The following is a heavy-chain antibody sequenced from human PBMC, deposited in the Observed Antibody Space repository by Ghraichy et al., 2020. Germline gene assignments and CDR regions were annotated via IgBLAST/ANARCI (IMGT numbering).Heavy chain of an antibody. CDR3: VKDIRDNGNYGWFDP. CDR2: ISMSGGAT. Sequence: GGSLRLSCAASGFTFTSYAMSWVRQAPGEGLDWVAAISMSGGATYYADSVQGRFTISRDNSKNTLFLPMSRLRAEDTALYYCVKDIRDNGNYGWFDPWGQGTLVTVSS. J-gene: IGHJ5*02. CDR1: GFTFTSYA. D-gene: IGHD1-26*01. V-gene: IGHV3-23*01.